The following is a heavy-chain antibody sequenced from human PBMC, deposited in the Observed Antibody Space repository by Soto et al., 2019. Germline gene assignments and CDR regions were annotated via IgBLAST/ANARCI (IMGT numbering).Heavy chain of an antibody. D-gene: IGHD1-26*01. J-gene: IGHJ5*02. CDR1: GGSISSGDYY. Sequence: PSETLSLTCTVSGGSISSGDYYWSWIRQPPGKGLEWIGYIYYSGSTYYNPSLKSRVTISVDTSKNQFSLKLSSATAADTAVYYCARGTYVGNWFDPWGQGTLVTVSS. CDR3: ARGTYVGNWFDP. V-gene: IGHV4-30-4*01. CDR2: IYYSGST.